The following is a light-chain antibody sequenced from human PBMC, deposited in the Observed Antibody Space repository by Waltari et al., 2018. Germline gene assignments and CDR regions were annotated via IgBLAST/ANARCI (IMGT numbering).Light chain of an antibody. J-gene: IGKJ4*01. V-gene: IGKV3-11*01. CDR2: AAS. Sequence: EIVLTQSPATLSLSPGETATLSCRASQNVTTYLAWYQQKPGQSPRLLIFAASARDSDIPTRFSGSGSGTNFTLTITSLEPEDFAVYYCQQREAWPLTFGGGTKVEI. CDR1: QNVTTY. CDR3: QQREAWPLT.